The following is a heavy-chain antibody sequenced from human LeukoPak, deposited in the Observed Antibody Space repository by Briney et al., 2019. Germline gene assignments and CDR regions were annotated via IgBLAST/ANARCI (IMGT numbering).Heavy chain of an antibody. J-gene: IGHJ3*02. CDR1: GGSISSYY. CDR3: AIYATGLDAFDI. V-gene: IGHV4-39*07. CDR2: INYSGST. Sequence: SETLSLTCTVSGGSISSYYWGWIRQPPGKGLQWIGSINYSGSTYYNPSLKSRVTISVDTSKNQFSLKLSSVTAADTAVYYCAIYATGLDAFDIWGQGTMVTVSS. D-gene: IGHD1-14*01.